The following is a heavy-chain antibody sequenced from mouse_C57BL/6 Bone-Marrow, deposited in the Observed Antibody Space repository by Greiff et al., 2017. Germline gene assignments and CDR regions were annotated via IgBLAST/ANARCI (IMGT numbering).Heavy chain of an antibody. J-gene: IGHJ4*01. D-gene: IGHD2-3*01. Sequence: VKLQESGPGLVQPSQSLSITCTVSGFSLTSYGVHWVRQSPGKGLEWLGVIWRGGSTDYNAAFMSRLSITKDNSKSQVFFKMNSLQADDTAIYYCAKWGIFDGYYDYYAMDYWGQGTSVTVSS. CDR1: GFSLTSYG. CDR2: IWRGGST. CDR3: AKWGIFDGYYDYYAMDY. V-gene: IGHV2-5*01.